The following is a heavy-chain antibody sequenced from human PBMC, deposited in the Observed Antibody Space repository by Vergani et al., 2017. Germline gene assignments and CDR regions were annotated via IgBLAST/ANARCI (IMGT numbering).Heavy chain of an antibody. CDR3: ARGEAAARISAYYYYYMDV. CDR2: IIPIFGTA. CDR1: GGTFSSYA. V-gene: IGHV1-69*01. D-gene: IGHD6-13*01. J-gene: IGHJ6*03. Sequence: QVQLVQSGAEVKKPGSSVKVSCKASGGTFSSYAISWVRQAPGQGLEWMGGIIPIFGTANYAQKFQGRVTITADESTSTAYMELSSLRSEDTAVYYCARGEAAARISAYYYYYMDVGGKGTTVTVSS.